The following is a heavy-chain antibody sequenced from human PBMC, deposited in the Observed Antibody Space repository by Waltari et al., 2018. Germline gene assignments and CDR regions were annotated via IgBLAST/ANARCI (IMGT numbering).Heavy chain of an antibody. CDR1: GGSISSYY. J-gene: IGHJ6*03. V-gene: IGHV4-4*07. CDR2: IYTSGST. Sequence: QVQLQESGPGLVKPSETLSLPCTVSGGSISSYYCSLIRQPAGKGLQWIGRIYTSGSTNYNPYLKSRVTMSVDTSKNQFSLKLSSVTAADTAVYYCARELSYDFWSGYYRYYYYMDVWGKGTTVTISS. CDR3: ARELSYDFWSGYYRYYYYMDV. D-gene: IGHD3-3*01.